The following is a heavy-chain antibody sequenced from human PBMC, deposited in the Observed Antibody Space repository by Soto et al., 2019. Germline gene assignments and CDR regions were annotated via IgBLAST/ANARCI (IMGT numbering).Heavy chain of an antibody. CDR2: IYYSENT. CDR3: VPHQPYGPLDH. Sequence: SETLSLTCTVSGGSISSSSNHWGWIRQPPGKGLEWIGNIYYSENTYYNPSLKSRVTISVDTSKNQFSLRLTSVTAADTTVYYCVPHQPYGPLDHSGHGTLLTVSS. CDR1: GGSISSSSNH. J-gene: IGHJ4*01. D-gene: IGHD4-17*01. V-gene: IGHV4-39*01.